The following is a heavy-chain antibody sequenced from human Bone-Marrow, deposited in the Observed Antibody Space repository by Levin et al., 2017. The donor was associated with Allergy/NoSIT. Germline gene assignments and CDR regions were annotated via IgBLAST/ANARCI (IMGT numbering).Heavy chain of an antibody. CDR2: ISAYNGNT. J-gene: IGHJ6*02. D-gene: IGHD2-15*01. CDR1: GYTFTSYG. V-gene: IGHV1-18*01. CDR3: ARELGYCSGGSCYSVALYYYYGMDV. Sequence: ASVKVSCKASGYTFTSYGISWVRQAPGQGLEWMGWISAYNGNTNYAQKLQGRVTMTTDTSTSTAYMELRSLRSDDTAVYYCARELGYCSGGSCYSVALYYYYGMDVWGQGTTVTVSS.